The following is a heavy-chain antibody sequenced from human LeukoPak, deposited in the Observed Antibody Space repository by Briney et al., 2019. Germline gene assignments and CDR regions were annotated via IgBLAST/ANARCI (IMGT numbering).Heavy chain of an antibody. J-gene: IGHJ3*02. Sequence: ASVKVSCKASGGTFSSYAISWVRQAPGQGLEWMGRTIPIFGTANYAQKFQGRVTITTDESTSTAYMELSSLRSEDTAVYYCARVRDGYFYDAFDIWGQGTMVTVSS. D-gene: IGHD5-24*01. V-gene: IGHV1-69*05. CDR2: TIPIFGTA. CDR1: GGTFSSYA. CDR3: ARVRDGYFYDAFDI.